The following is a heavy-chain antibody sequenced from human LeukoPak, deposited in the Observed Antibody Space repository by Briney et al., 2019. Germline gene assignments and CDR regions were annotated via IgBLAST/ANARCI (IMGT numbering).Heavy chain of an antibody. CDR1: GGTFSSYA. J-gene: IGHJ4*02. Sequence: ASVKVSCKASGGTFSSYAISWVRQAPGQGLEWMGRIIPILGIANYAQKFQGRVTITADKSTSTAYMELSSLRSEDTAVYYCARGRILYGSGSYYSQTLYYFDYWGQGTLVTVSS. CDR2: IIPILGIA. D-gene: IGHD3-10*01. V-gene: IGHV1-69*04. CDR3: ARGRILYGSGSYYSQTLYYFDY.